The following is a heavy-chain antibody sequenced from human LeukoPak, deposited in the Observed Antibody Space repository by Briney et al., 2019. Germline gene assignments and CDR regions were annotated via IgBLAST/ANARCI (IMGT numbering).Heavy chain of an antibody. J-gene: IGHJ4*02. CDR2: INHSGST. D-gene: IGHD3-10*01. Sequence: PSETLSLTCAVYGGSFSGYYWSWIRQPPGKGLEWIGEINHSGSTNYNPSLKSRVTISVDTSKNQFSLKLSSVTAADTAVYYCARLLRGVRGVIGANFDYWGQGTLVTVSS. V-gene: IGHV4-34*01. CDR3: ARLLRGVRGVIGANFDY. CDR1: GGSFSGYY.